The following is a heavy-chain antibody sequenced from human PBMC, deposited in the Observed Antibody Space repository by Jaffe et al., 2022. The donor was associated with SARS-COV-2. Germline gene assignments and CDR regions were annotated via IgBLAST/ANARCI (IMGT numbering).Heavy chain of an antibody. Sequence: QVQLQESGPGLVTVSGTLSLTCTVSGGSISGSHWWSWVRQPPGKGLEWVGEISHSGSTNYKPSLKSRVIISVDKSKNQFSLILHSVTAADTAVYYCARESYSFGPQGFDPWGQGTLVTVSS. V-gene: IGHV4-4*02. J-gene: IGHJ5*02. CDR3: ARESYSFGPQGFDP. CDR2: ISHSGST. CDR1: GGSISGSHW. D-gene: IGHD3-3*01.